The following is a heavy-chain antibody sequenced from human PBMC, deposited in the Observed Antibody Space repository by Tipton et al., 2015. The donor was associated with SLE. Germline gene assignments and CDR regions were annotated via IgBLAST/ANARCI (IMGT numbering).Heavy chain of an antibody. V-gene: IGHV4-39*07. D-gene: IGHD6-19*01. CDR3: ARRSTGLSIAVAGTIDY. CDR1: GGSIRSSRHF. J-gene: IGHJ4*02. Sequence: TLSLTCTVSGGSIRSSRHFWGWIRQPPGKGLEWIGVLYYSGNTYYNPSLKSPVTLSIDTSKNQFSLKLSSVTAADTAVYYCARRSTGLSIAVAGTIDYWGQGTLVTVSS. CDR2: LYYSGNT.